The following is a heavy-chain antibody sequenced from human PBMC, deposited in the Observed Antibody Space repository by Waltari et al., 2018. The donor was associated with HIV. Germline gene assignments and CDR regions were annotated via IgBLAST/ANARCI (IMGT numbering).Heavy chain of an antibody. J-gene: IGHJ4*01. CDR2: IKSKADGGTT. Sequence: EVQLVESGGGLVKPGGSLRLSCTASAFTLNNAWMSWARQAPGKGREWVGRIKSKADGGTTQYAAPVKGRFIISRDDSKNTLSLQMKSLKTEDTAVYYCTTSLSYWGNGTLVTVSS. V-gene: IGHV3-15*01. CDR3: TTSLSY. CDR1: AFTLNNAW.